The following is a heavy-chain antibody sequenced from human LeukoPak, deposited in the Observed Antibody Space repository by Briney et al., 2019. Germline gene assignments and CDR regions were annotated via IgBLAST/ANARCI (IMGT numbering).Heavy chain of an antibody. V-gene: IGHV4-34*01. D-gene: IGHD2-2*02. CDR3: ARGTVRDIVVVPAAIRRGRGWFDP. CDR1: GGSISSYY. CDR2: INHSGNT. Sequence: SETLSLTCTVSGGSISSYYWSWIRQPPGKGLEWIGEINHSGNTNYNPSLKSRVTISVDTSKNQFSLKLTSVTAADTAVYYCARGTVRDIVVVPAAIRRGRGWFDPWGQGTLVTVSS. J-gene: IGHJ5*02.